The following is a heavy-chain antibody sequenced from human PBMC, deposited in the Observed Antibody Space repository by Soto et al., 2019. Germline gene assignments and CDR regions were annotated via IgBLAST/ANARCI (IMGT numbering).Heavy chain of an antibody. CDR1: GYTFTSYG. V-gene: IGHV1-18*01. J-gene: IGHJ6*03. CDR3: ASLVEQLVDGITYYYYYMDV. D-gene: IGHD6-6*01. Sequence: ASVKVSCKASGYTFTSYGISWVRQAPGQGLEWMGWISAYNGNTNYAQKLQGRVTMTTDTSTSTAYMELRSLRSDDTAVYYCASLVEQLVDGITYYYYYMDVWGKGTTVTVSS. CDR2: ISAYNGNT.